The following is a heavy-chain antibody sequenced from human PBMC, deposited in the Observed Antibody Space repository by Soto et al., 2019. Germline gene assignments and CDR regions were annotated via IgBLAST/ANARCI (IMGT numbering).Heavy chain of an antibody. D-gene: IGHD3-10*01. CDR2: VQHSGGT. CDR3: ARNQGHYYGSGPHDGLDV. J-gene: IGHJ3*01. CDR1: GGSSTSINW. V-gene: IGHV4-4*02. Sequence: QVHLQESGPGLIEPSGTLSLTCAVSGGSSTSINWWSWVRQTPRKGLEWIGEVQHSGGTRYNPSLKSRVTLSVDESKNQFSLKVNSVTAADTAVYYCARNQGHYYGSGPHDGLDVWGQGTIVTVSS.